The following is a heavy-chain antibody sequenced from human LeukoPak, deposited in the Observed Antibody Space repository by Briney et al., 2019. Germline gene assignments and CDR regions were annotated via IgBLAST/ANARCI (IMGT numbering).Heavy chain of an antibody. CDR1: GFTFDDYA. CDR3: AKDHSLEMATG. J-gene: IGHJ4*02. Sequence: GGSLRLSCAASGFTFDDYAMHWVRQAPGKGLEWVSLISGSGGSTYYADSVKGRFTISRDNSKNTLYLQMNSLRAEDTAVYYCAKDHSLEMATGWGQGTLVTVSS. D-gene: IGHD5-24*01. V-gene: IGHV3-23*01. CDR2: ISGSGGST.